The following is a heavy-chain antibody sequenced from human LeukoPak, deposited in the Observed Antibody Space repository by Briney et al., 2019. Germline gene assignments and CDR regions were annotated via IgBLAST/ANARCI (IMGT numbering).Heavy chain of an antibody. J-gene: IGHJ5*02. CDR2: ISYDGSNK. D-gene: IGHD1-26*01. Sequence: GGSLRLSCAASGFTFSSYGMHWVRQAPGKGLEWVAVISYDGSNKYYADSVKGRFTISRDNSKNTLYLQMNSLRAEDTAVYYCAKGESGSYYISGPWGQGTLVIVSS. V-gene: IGHV3-30*18. CDR3: AKGESGSYYISGP. CDR1: GFTFSSYG.